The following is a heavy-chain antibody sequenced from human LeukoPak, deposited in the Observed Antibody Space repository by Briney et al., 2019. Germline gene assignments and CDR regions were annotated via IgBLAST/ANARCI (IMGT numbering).Heavy chain of an antibody. D-gene: IGHD3-10*01. CDR1: GGTFSGYH. J-gene: IGHJ4*02. CDR3: AREAKRMVRGVRGGDC. CDR2: INHSGST. V-gene: IGHV4-34*01. Sequence: SETLSLTCAVCGGTFSGYHCRWIRQPPGKGLEWIGEINHSGSTNYNPSLQSRVTISVDTSKIQFSLKLSSVTAADTAVYYCAREAKRMVRGVRGGDCWGQGTLVTVSS.